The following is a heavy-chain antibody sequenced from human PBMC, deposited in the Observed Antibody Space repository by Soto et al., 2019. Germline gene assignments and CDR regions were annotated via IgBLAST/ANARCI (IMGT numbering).Heavy chain of an antibody. J-gene: IGHJ6*02. CDR3: ARRGSSSSSRGMDV. Sequence: SXPLSLTYTVYGGNLIDYFWSWISHPQGRGLEWIGEIDHPGGTNYNPSLKSRVTISVDTSKNQFSLKLSSVTAADTAVDYCARRGSSSSSRGMDVLGQGPTVT. D-gene: IGHD6-6*01. CDR1: GGNLIDYF. CDR2: IDHPGGT. V-gene: IGHV4-34*01.